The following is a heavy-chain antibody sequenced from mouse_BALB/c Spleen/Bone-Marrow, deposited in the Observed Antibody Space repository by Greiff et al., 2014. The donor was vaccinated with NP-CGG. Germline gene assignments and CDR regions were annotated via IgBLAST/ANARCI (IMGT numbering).Heavy chain of an antibody. V-gene: IGHV5-12-1*01. CDR2: ISHGGGTT. CDR1: GFAFSSYD. Sequence: EVQLVESGGGLVKPGGSLKLSCAASGFAFSSYDMSWVRQTPEKRLEWVGYISHGGGTTYYSDTVQGRFTITRDNAKNTLYLQMSSLKSEDTAIYYCTRHGGYYPYYYAMDYWGQGTSVTVSS. D-gene: IGHD2-3*01. CDR3: TRHGGYYPYYYAMDY. J-gene: IGHJ4*01.